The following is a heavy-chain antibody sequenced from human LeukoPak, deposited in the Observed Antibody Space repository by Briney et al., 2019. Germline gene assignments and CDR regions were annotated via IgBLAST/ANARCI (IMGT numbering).Heavy chain of an antibody. CDR1: VGSITTDIYY. CDR2: VFYSGST. D-gene: IGHD4-17*01. V-gene: IGHV4-39*01. Sequence: SETLSLTCRVSVGSITTDIYYWAWIRASPGTALEWIGSVFYSGSTSYNLSLRSRVSISVDTSKNQFSLELNSVTAADTAVYYCERNSTTVNHVYQFFDYRGRGTLVTVSS. CDR3: ERNSTTVNHVYQFFDY. J-gene: IGHJ4*02.